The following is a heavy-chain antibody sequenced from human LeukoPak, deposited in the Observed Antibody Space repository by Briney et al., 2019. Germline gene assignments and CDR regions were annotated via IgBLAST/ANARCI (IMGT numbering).Heavy chain of an antibody. V-gene: IGHV4-34*01. CDR2: INHSGST. J-gene: IGHJ3*02. Sequence: SETLSLTCAVYGGPFSGYYWSWIRQPPGKGLEWIGEINHSGSTNYNPSLKSRVTISVDTSQNQFSLKLSSVTAADTAVYYCARGAAFDIWGQGTMVTVSS. CDR1: GGPFSGYY. CDR3: ARGAAFDI.